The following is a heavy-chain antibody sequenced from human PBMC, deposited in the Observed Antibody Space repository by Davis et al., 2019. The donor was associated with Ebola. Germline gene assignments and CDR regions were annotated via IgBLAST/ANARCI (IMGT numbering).Heavy chain of an antibody. CDR1: GYSVTIYY. CDR3: VRACSDGGCTQAFDF. D-gene: IGHD2-15*01. Sequence: ASVKVSCKPSGYSVTIYYVHWVRQAPGQGLEWMGMINPTGEYTNYAQNFQGRVTMTRDTSTGTVSMELSSLRSEDTAIYYCVRACSDGGCTQAFDFWDQGTQVTVSS. CDR2: INPTGEYT. J-gene: IGHJ4*02. V-gene: IGHV1-46*03.